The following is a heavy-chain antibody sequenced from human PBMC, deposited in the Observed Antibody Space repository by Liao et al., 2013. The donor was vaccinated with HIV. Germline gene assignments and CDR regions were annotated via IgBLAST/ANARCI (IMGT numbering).Heavy chain of an antibody. J-gene: IGHJ3*02. CDR1: GGSFSGYY. V-gene: IGHV4-34*01. D-gene: IGHD3-16*01. Sequence: QVQLQQWGAGLLKPSETLSLTCAVYGGSFSGYYWSWIRQPPREGAWSGLGKVNHSGSTNYNPSLKSRVTVSVDTSKNQLSLKLRSVTAADTALYYCARALGGGEAFEIWGQGTMVTVSS. CDR3: ARALGGGEAFEI. CDR2: VNHSGST.